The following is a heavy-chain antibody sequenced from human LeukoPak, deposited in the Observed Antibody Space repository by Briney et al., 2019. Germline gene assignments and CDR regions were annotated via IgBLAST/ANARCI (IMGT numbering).Heavy chain of an antibody. CDR3: ARDLTCTTTNCYSHWFDP. V-gene: IGHV4-4*07. CDR2: IYTSGNT. Sequence: SETLSLTCTVSGGSITSYYWSWIRQPAGKGLEWIGRIYTSGNTNYNPSLKSRVTMSVDTSKNQFSLKLSSVTAADTAMYYCARDLTCTTTNCYSHWFDPWGQGTLVTVSS. J-gene: IGHJ5*02. D-gene: IGHD2-2*01. CDR1: GGSITSYY.